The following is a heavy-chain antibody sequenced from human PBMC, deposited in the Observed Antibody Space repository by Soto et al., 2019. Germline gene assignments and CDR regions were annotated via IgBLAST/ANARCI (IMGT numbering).Heavy chain of an antibody. Sequence: AGSLRLSCAASGFSFGSYALSWVRQAPGKGLEWVSTISGSDGKTFYADSVKGRFSISRDTSQNTLYLQMNSLRADDTAIYYCARWSYLDYWGQGTRVTVSS. V-gene: IGHV3-23*01. J-gene: IGHJ4*02. CDR1: GFSFGSYA. D-gene: IGHD3-3*01. CDR3: ARWSYLDY. CDR2: ISGSDGKT.